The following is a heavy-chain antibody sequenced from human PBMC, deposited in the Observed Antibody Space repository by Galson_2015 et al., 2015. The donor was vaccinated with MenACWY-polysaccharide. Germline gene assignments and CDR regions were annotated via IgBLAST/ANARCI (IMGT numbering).Heavy chain of an antibody. CDR3: AKVDGPGDFYGLDH. Sequence: SLRLSCAASGFSFGSSPMTWVRRAPGTGLEWVSLISSRGGRTYYAESVTGGFTIPGDNSKNTWFLQMNSLRAGDTAIYYCAKVDGPGDFYGLDHWGQGTPVLVSS. CDR1: GFSFGSSP. J-gene: IGHJ4*02. CDR2: ISSRGGRT. D-gene: IGHD3-10*01. V-gene: IGHV3-23*01.